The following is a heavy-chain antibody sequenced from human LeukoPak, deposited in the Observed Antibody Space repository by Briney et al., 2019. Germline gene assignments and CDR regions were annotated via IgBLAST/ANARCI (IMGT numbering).Heavy chain of an antibody. Sequence: PSETLSLTCAVSGYSISSGYYWGWIRQPPGKGPEWIGSIYHSGSTYYNPSLKSRVTISVDTSKNQFSLKLSSVTAAGTAVYYCAIDSSGYFDAFDIWGQGTMVTVSS. CDR1: GYSISSGYY. CDR2: IYHSGST. D-gene: IGHD3-22*01. CDR3: AIDSSGYFDAFDI. J-gene: IGHJ3*02. V-gene: IGHV4-38-2*02.